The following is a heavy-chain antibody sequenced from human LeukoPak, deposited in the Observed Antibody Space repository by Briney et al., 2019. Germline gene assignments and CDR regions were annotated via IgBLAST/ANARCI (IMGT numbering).Heavy chain of an antibody. D-gene: IGHD4-17*01. V-gene: IGHV1-2*06. CDR3: ARRGYGDYVDY. J-gene: IGHJ4*02. CDR2: INPNSGGT. CDR1: GYTFTGYY. Sequence: ASVKVSCKASGYTFTGYYMHWVRQAPGQGLEWMGRINPNSGGTNYAQKFQGMVTMTRDTSTSTAYMELSRLRSDDTAVYYCARRGYGDYVDYWGQGTLVTVSS.